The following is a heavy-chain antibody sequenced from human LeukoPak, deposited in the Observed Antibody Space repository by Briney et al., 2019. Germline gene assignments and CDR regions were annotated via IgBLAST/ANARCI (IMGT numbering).Heavy chain of an antibody. CDR1: GGSISSGSYY. V-gene: IGHV4-61*02. J-gene: IGHJ4*02. D-gene: IGHD2-15*01. CDR2: IYTSGST. Sequence: SETLSLTRTVSGGSISSGSYYWSWIRQPAGKGLEWIGRIYTSGSTNYNPSLKSRVTISVDTSKNQFSLKLSSVTAADTAVYYCARLWSTSCKGGSCPHQPNYWGQGTRVTVPS. CDR3: ARLWSTSCKGGSCPHQPNY.